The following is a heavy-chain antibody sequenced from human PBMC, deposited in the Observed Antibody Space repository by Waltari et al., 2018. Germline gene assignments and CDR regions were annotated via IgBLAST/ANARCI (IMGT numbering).Heavy chain of an antibody. CDR2: ISYDGSNK. CDR1: GFTFRSYG. V-gene: IGHV3-30*18. J-gene: IGHJ4*02. D-gene: IGHD3-3*01. CDR3: AKDREDDFWSGYLFDY. Sequence: QVQLVESGGGVVQPGRSMRLSCAASGFTFRSYGMHWVAPAPGKGLEWVAVISYDGSNKYYADSVKGRFTISRDNSKNTLYLQMNSLRAEDTAVYYCAKDREDDFWSGYLFDYWGQGTLVTVSS.